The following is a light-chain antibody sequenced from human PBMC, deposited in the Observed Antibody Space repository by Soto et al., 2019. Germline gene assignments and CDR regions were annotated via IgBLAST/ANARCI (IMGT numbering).Light chain of an antibody. CDR2: GAS. CDR1: KSVSSSY. J-gene: IGKJ2*01. CDR3: QQYANSPYT. V-gene: IGKV3-20*01. Sequence: EIVLTQSPGTLSLSPGERATLSCRASKSVSSSYLAWYQQKPGQAPRLLIYGASSRATGIPDRFSGSGSGTDFTLTISRLEPEDFAVYYCQQYANSPYTFGQGTKLEIK.